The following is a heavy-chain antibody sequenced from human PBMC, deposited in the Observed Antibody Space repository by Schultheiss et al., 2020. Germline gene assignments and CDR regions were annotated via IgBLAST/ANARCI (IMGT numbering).Heavy chain of an antibody. CDR1: GGSFSGYY. CDR3: ASVVMMVAAHRQFDS. CDR2: VDYSGST. J-gene: IGHJ4*02. D-gene: IGHD2-15*01. V-gene: IGHV4-59*05. Sequence: GSLRLSCTVYGGSFSGYYWSWIRQPPGKGLEWIGSVDYSGSTYYTPSLRSRVTISKDTSKNQIYLDLSSVTAADTAVYYCASVVMMVAAHRQFDSWGQGTLVTVSS.